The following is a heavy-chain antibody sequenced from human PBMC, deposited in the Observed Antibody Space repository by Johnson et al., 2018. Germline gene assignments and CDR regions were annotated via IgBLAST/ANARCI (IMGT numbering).Heavy chain of an antibody. Sequence: VQLQESGGGLVQPGGSLRLSCAASGFTFSSYWMHWVRQAPGKGLVWVSRINSDGSSTSYADSVKGRFIISRDNAKNTLYLQMNSLRAEDTAVYYCAREIAVAGTHPYYYYYGMDVWGQGTTVTVSS. J-gene: IGHJ6*02. CDR2: INSDGSST. CDR3: AREIAVAGTHPYYYYYGMDV. D-gene: IGHD6-19*01. CDR1: GFTFSSYW. V-gene: IGHV3-74*01.